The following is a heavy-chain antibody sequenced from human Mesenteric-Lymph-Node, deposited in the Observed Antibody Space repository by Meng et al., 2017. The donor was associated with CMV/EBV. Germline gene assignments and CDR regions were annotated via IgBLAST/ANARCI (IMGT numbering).Heavy chain of an antibody. CDR1: GGTFSSFV. CDR3: AREITGGYNGAPFDH. CDR2: IIPIFGAP. Sequence: SVKVSCKASGGTFSSFVISWVRQAPGQGLEWMGGIIPIFGAPNYAQKFQGRVTITTDESTSTVYMDLSGLRSEDTAVYYCAREITGGYNGAPFDHWGHGILVTVSS. V-gene: IGHV1-69*05. J-gene: IGHJ4*01. D-gene: IGHD2-8*02.